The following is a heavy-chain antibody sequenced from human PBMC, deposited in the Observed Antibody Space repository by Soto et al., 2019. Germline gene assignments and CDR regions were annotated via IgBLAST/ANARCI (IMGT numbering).Heavy chain of an antibody. J-gene: IGHJ2*01. V-gene: IGHV3-11*01. CDR2: ISSSGTTI. CDR1: GLSFSDDY. D-gene: IGHD5-18*01. Sequence: QVQLVESGGGLVRPGGSLRLSCAAFGLSFSDDYMSWIRQAPGKGPEWISYISSSGTTIYYADSVKGRFTISRDNAQNSLYLQMNSLRAEDTAVYYCARYSYSHQLIWHFDLWGRGTLVTVSS. CDR3: ARYSYSHQLIWHFDL.